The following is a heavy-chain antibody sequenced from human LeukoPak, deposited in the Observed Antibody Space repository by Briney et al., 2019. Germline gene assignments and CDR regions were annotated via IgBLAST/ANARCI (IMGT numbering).Heavy chain of an antibody. D-gene: IGHD1-26*01. V-gene: IGHV3-23*01. CDR3: AKGGYGRGYDY. CDR2: ITGSGGST. J-gene: IGHJ4*02. Sequence: GGSLRLSCAASGFTFSSYAMSWVRQAPGKGLEWVSTITGSGGSTYYADSVKGRFTISRDNSKNTLYLQMNSLRAEDTAVYYCAKGGYGRGYDYWGQGTLVTVSS. CDR1: GFTFSSYA.